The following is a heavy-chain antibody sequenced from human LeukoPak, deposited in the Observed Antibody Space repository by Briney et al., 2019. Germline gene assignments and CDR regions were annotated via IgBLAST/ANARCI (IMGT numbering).Heavy chain of an antibody. CDR3: AKDQGIQLWLKYFQH. J-gene: IGHJ1*01. Sequence: GGSLRLSCAASGFTFSSYTLMWLRQASGKGLEWVSAICGSGGTTLYADSGKGPLTISRDNSKGTMDLQMNSLRAEDTAVYYCAKDQGIQLWLKYFQHWGQGTLVTVSS. D-gene: IGHD5-18*01. CDR1: GFTFSSYT. V-gene: IGHV3-23*01. CDR2: ICGSGGTT.